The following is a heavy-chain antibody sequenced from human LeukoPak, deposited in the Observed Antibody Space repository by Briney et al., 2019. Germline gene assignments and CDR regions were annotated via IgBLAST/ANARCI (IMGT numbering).Heavy chain of an antibody. Sequence: GGSLRLSCAASGFTFSSYAMSWVRQAPGKGLEWVSAISGSGGSTYYADSVKGRFTISRDNSKNTLYLQMNSLRAEDTAVYYCAALLWFGELLSDWGQATLVTVSS. V-gene: IGHV3-23*01. D-gene: IGHD3-10*01. J-gene: IGHJ4*02. CDR2: ISGSGGST. CDR3: AALLWFGELLSD. CDR1: GFTFSSYA.